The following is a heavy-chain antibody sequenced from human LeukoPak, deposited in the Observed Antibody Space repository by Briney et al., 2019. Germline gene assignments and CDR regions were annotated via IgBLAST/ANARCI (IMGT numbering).Heavy chain of an antibody. CDR2: IYTSGST. Sequence: SETLSLTCTVSGGSISSYYWSWIRQPAGKGLEWIGRIYTSGSTNYNPSLKSRVTMSVDTSKNQFSLKLSSVTAADTAVYYCAIEGDSSGYYYSPPLLDYWGQGTLVTVSS. CDR1: GGSISSYY. V-gene: IGHV4-4*07. CDR3: AIEGDSSGYYYSPPLLDY. D-gene: IGHD3-22*01. J-gene: IGHJ4*02.